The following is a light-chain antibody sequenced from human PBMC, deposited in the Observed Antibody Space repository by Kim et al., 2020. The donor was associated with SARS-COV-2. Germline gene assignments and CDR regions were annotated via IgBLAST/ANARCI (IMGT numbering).Light chain of an antibody. CDR1: SGDIGGYNY. J-gene: IGLJ3*02. CDR2: AVN. V-gene: IGLV2-14*03. Sequence: QSALTQPASVSGSPGQSITISCTGTSGDIGGYNYVSWFQQHPGKVPELIIYAVNKRPSRISNRFSGSKSGNTASLTISGLQAEDEADYYCISFTTATTWVFGGGTRLTVL. CDR3: ISFTTATTWV.